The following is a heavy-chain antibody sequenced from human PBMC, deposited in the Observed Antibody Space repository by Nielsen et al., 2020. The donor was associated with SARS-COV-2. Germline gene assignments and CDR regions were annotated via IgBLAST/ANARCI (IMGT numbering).Heavy chain of an antibody. D-gene: IGHD1-26*01. CDR2: ISYDGSNK. V-gene: IGHV3-33*05. CDR3: AREQGARDY. CDR1: GFTFRDYG. Sequence: GESLKISCAASGFTFRDYGMHWVRQAPGKGLEWVAVISYDGSNKYYADSVKGRFTISRDNAKNTLYLQMNSLRAEDTAVYYCAREQGARDYWGQGTLVTVSS. J-gene: IGHJ4*02.